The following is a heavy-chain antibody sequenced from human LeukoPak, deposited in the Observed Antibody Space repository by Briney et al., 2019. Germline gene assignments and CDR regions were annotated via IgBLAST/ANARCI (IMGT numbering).Heavy chain of an antibody. Sequence: PSETLSLTCTVSGESISGFYWNWIRRPPGKGLEWIGYIYYSGSTSYNPSLKSRVTISIDTSKNQFSLKLSSVTAADTAVYYCARGVVPGAVVGFDPWGQGTLVTVSS. D-gene: IGHD2-2*01. CDR3: ARGVVPGAVVGFDP. CDR1: GESISGFY. V-gene: IGHV4-59*01. J-gene: IGHJ5*02. CDR2: IYYSGST.